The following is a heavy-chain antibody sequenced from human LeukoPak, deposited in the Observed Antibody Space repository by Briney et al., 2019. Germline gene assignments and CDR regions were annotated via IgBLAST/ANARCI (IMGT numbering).Heavy chain of an antibody. CDR2: ISAYNGNT. Sequence: ASVKVSCKASGYTFTSYGISWVRQAPGQGLEWMGWISAYNGNTNYAQKLQGRVTMTTDTSTSTAYMELRSLRSEDTAVYYCARDRFGGVVAAEYYFDYWGQGTLVTVSS. V-gene: IGHV1-18*01. CDR1: GYTFTSYG. CDR3: ARDRFGGVVAAEYYFDY. D-gene: IGHD2-15*01. J-gene: IGHJ4*02.